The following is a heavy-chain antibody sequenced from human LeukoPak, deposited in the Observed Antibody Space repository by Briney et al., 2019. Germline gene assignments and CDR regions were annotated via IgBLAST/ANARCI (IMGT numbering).Heavy chain of an antibody. CDR1: GDSVSSNSAA. CDR2: TYYRSKWYN. J-gene: IGHJ3*02. D-gene: IGHD3-10*01. CDR3: ARVKEAMVRGVTSASAFDI. Sequence: SQTLSLTCAISGDSVSSNSAAWNWIRQSPSRGLEWLGRTYYRSKWYNDYAVSVKSRITINPDTSKNQFSLQLNSVTPEDTAVYYCARVKEAMVRGVTSASAFDIWGQGAMVTVSS. V-gene: IGHV6-1*01.